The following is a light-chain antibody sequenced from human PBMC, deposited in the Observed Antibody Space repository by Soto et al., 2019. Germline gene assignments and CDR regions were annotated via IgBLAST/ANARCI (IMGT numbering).Light chain of an antibody. V-gene: IGKV1-9*01. J-gene: IGKJ1*01. Sequence: IQLTQSPSSLSASVGDRVTITCRASPAIASFLAWYQQKPGTAPKLLIYGASTLQSGVPSRFSGSRSGTDYTLTIASLQPEDFVTYYCQQLNGSPWTFGQGTKV. CDR3: QQLNGSPWT. CDR1: PAIASF. CDR2: GAS.